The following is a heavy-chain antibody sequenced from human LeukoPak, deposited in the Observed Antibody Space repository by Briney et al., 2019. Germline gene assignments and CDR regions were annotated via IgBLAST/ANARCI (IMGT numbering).Heavy chain of an antibody. V-gene: IGHV4-59*08. D-gene: IGHD3-10*01. J-gene: IGHJ4*02. CDR1: GVSINGYS. Sequence: KASETLSLTCSVSGVSINGYSWTWLRQPPGMRLEWVGHISYTGTTNYNPSLTTRVAISVDTSKNQFSLKLTSVTAADTGMYFCARLGGNWNSPGRDYWGQGTLVTVSS. CDR3: ARLGGNWNSPGRDY. CDR2: ISYTGTT.